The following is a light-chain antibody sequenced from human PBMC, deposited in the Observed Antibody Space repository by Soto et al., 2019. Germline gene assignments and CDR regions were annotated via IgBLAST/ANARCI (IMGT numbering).Light chain of an antibody. CDR2: DVS. CDR1: SSDVGRYNA. J-gene: IGLJ1*01. V-gene: IGLV2-14*03. Sequence: QSVLTQPASVSGSPGQSITISCSGTSSDVGRYNAVSWYQQHPGKVPQLMIYDVSIRPSGISDRFSASKSGNMPSLTISGLQAEDEADYYCSSYTVSGSYVFGTGTKLAVL. CDR3: SSYTVSGSYV.